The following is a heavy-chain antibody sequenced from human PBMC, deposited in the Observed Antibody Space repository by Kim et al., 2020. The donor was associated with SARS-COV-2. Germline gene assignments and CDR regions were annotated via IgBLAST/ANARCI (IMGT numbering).Heavy chain of an antibody. CDR3: ARGLHYSSSWEPVIEYCQH. CDR1: GFTFSSYA. CDR2: ISYDGSNK. D-gene: IGHD6-13*01. V-gene: IGHV3-30*04. J-gene: IGHJ1*01. Sequence: GGSLRLSCAASGFTFSSYAMNWVRQAPGKGLEWVAGISYDGSNKYYADAVKGRYTISRDNSKNTRYLQMNSMSAEDTAVEYCARGLHYSSSWEPVIEYCQHWGQGTLVTVSS.